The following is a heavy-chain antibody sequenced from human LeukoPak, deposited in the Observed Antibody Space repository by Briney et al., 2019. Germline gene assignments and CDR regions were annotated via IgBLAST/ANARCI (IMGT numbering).Heavy chain of an antibody. J-gene: IGHJ6*03. CDR1: GGTFSSYA. CDR2: IFPIFGTA. Sequence: SVKVSCKASGGTFSSYAISWVRHAPGQGLEWMGRIFPIFGTANYAQKFQGRVTITTDESTSTAYMELSSLRSEDTAVYYCARDVGGRYFEGPLYYYYYMDVWGKGTTVTVSS. CDR3: ARDVGGRYFEGPLYYYYYMDV. V-gene: IGHV1-69*05. D-gene: IGHD3-9*01.